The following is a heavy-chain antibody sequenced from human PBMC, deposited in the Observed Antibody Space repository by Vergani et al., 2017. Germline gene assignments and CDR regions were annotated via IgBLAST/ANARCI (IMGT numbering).Heavy chain of an antibody. J-gene: IGHJ4*02. CDR3: ARDRSGLRFLEWLPHYFDY. CDR2: IIPIFGIA. V-gene: IGHV1-69*17. CDR1: GGTFGSYA. Sequence: QVQLVQSGAEVKKPGSPVKVSGRASGGTFGSYAISWVRQPPGQGLEWLGGIIPIFGIANYAQKFQGRVTITADKSTSTAYMELSSLRSEDTAVYYCARDRSGLRFLEWLPHYFDYWGQGTLVTVSS. D-gene: IGHD3-3*01.